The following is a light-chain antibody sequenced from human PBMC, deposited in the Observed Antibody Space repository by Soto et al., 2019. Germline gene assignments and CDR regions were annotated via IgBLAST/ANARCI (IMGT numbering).Light chain of an antibody. CDR2: DNS. J-gene: IGLJ2*01. CDR1: SSNVGNNF. Sequence: QSVLMQPPSMSAAPGQKVTITCSGSSSNVGNNFVSWYQQLPGTAPKLLIFDNSQRPSGIPDRFFGSKSGTSATLAITGPQTGDEAVYYCGTWDTKLNAVVFGGGTQLTVL. V-gene: IGLV1-51*01. CDR3: GTWDTKLNAVV.